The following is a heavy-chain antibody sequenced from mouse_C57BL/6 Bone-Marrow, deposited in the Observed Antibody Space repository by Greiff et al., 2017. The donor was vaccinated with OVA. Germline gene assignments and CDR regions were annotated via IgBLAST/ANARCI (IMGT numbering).Heavy chain of an antibody. CDR2: IRSKSNNYAT. CDR1: GFSFNTYA. CDR3: VRRITTVVASGYYAMDY. J-gene: IGHJ4*01. D-gene: IGHD1-1*01. Sequence: EVQLVESGGGLVQPKGSLKLSCAASGFSFNTYAMNWVRQAPGKGLEWVARIRSKSNNYATYYADSVKDRFTISRDDSESMLYLQMNNLKTEDTAMYYCVRRITTVVASGYYAMDYWGQGTSVTVSS. V-gene: IGHV10-1*01.